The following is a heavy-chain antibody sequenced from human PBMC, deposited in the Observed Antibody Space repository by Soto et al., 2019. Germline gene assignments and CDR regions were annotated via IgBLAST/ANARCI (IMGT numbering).Heavy chain of an antibody. J-gene: IGHJ6*02. CDR1: GDSVSSNSAA. CDR2: TYYRSKWYN. Sequence: PSPTLSLTCAISGDSVSSNSAAWNWIRQSPSRGLEWLGRTYYRSKWYNDYAVSVKSRITINPDTSKNQFSLQLNSVTPEDTAVYYCARAFTGHCSSTSCYLALYGMDVWGQGTTVTVSS. V-gene: IGHV6-1*01. D-gene: IGHD2-2*01. CDR3: ARAFTGHCSSTSCYLALYGMDV.